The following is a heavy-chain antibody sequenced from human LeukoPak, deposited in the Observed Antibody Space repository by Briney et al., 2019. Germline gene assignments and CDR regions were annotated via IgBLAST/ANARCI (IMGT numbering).Heavy chain of an antibody. V-gene: IGHV3-23*01. CDR3: AKDGDYYDSSGYFENDAFDI. CDR2: ISGSGGST. J-gene: IGHJ3*02. CDR1: GFTFSSYA. D-gene: IGHD3-22*01. Sequence: GGSLRLSCAASGFTFSSYAMSWVRQVPGKGLEWVSAISGSGGSTYYADSVKGRFTISRDNSKNTLYLQMNSLRAEDTAVYYCAKDGDYYDSSGYFENDAFDIWGQGTMVTVSS.